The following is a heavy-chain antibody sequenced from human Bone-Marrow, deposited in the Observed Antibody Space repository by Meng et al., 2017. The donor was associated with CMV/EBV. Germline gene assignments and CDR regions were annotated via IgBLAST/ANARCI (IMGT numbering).Heavy chain of an antibody. CDR2: IIPIFGTA. Sequence: SVKVSCKASGGTFSSYAISWVRQAPGQGLEWMGGIIPIFGTANYAQKFQGRVTITTDESTSTAYMELSSLRSEDTAVYYCASLSLLAARARNYFDYWGQGTLVTASS. D-gene: IGHD6-6*01. CDR3: ASLSLLAARARNYFDY. J-gene: IGHJ4*02. V-gene: IGHV1-69*05. CDR1: GGTFSSYA.